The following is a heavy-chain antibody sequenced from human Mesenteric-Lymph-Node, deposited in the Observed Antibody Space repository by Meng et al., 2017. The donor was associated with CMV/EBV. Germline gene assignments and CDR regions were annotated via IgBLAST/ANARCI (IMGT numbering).Heavy chain of an antibody. Sequence: YTLPSYAMNWVRQAPGQGLEWMGWINTNPGNPTYAQGFTGRFVFSLDTSVSTAYLQISSLKAEDTAVYYCAGPSGDYYGSGSSDFDYWGQGTLVTVSS. CDR3: AGPSGDYYGSGSSDFDY. CDR2: INTNPGNP. D-gene: IGHD3-10*01. V-gene: IGHV7-4-1*02. CDR1: YTLPSYA. J-gene: IGHJ4*02.